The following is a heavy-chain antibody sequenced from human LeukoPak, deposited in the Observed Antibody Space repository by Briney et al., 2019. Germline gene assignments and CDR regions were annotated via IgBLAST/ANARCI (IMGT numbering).Heavy chain of an antibody. J-gene: IGHJ4*02. CDR1: GYSISSGYY. CDR3: ARFELELRAFDY. CDR2: IYYSGST. V-gene: IGHV4-61*01. Sequence: SETLSLTCTVSGYSISSGYYWSWIRQPPGKGLEWIGYIYYSGSTNYNPSLKSRVTISVDTSKNQFSLKLSSVTAADTAVYYCARFELELRAFDYWGQGTLVTVSS. D-gene: IGHD1-7*01.